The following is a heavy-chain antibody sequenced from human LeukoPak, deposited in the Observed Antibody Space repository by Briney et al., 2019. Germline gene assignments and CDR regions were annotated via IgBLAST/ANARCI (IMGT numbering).Heavy chain of an antibody. V-gene: IGHV4-59*12. CDR1: GGSISSDY. D-gene: IGHD2-15*01. Sequence: PSETLSLTCTVSGGSISSDYWSWIRQPPGKGLEWIGYIYYSGRTYYNPSLKSRITISVDTSKNQFSLQLNSVTPEDTAVYYCASHYCSGGSCYPRDGMDVWGQGTTVTVSS. CDR3: ASHYCSGGSCYPRDGMDV. CDR2: IYYSGRT. J-gene: IGHJ6*02.